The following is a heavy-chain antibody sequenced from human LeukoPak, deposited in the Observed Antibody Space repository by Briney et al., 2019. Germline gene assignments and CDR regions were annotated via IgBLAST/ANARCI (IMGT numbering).Heavy chain of an antibody. Sequence: GGSLRLSCAASGFTFSSYGMHWVRQAPGKGLEWVAFIRYDGSNKYYADSVKGRFTISRDNSKNTLYLQMNSLRAEDTAVYYCARVHAAYPFDYWGQGTLVTVSS. J-gene: IGHJ4*02. D-gene: IGHD2-15*01. CDR3: ARVHAAYPFDY. V-gene: IGHV3-30*02. CDR1: GFTFSSYG. CDR2: IRYDGSNK.